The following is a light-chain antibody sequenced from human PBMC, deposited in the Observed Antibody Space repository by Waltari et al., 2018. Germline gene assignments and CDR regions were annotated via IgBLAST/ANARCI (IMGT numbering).Light chain of an antibody. V-gene: IGKV1-5*03. CDR3: QQYNSYPWT. J-gene: IGKJ1*01. Sequence: DIQMTQAPSTLSPSVGDRVTITCRARQSIATWLAWYQQKPGKAPNLLIYEASSLGRGVPSRFSGSGSGTEFTLTISSLQPDDFATYYCQQYNSYPWTFGQGTKVEIK. CDR2: EAS. CDR1: QSIATW.